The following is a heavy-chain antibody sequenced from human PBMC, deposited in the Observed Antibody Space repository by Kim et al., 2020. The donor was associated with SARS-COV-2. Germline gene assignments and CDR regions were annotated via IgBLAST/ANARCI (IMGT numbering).Heavy chain of an antibody. J-gene: IGHJ4*02. V-gene: IGHV3-74*01. CDR2: IDPDGDSE. D-gene: IGHD1-20*01. CDR3: VSGIDNWKGVDY. CDR1: GFTFSTYW. Sequence: GGSLRLSCAASGFTFSTYWMHWVRQVPGKGLSCVSRIDPDGDSEDCADSVKGRFTISSDNAKTTQYLQMKTLSAEATAVYYCVSGIDNWKGVDYWGEGTLGTVSS.